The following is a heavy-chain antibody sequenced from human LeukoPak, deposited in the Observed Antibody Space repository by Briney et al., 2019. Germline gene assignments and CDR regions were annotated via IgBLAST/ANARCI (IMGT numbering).Heavy chain of an antibody. V-gene: IGHV3-33*01. D-gene: IGHD6-13*01. CDR3: ARDGYSSSGTMDV. CDR2: IWYDGSNK. Sequence: PGGSLRLSCAASGFTFSSYGMHWVRQAPGKGLEWVAVIWYDGSNKYYADSVKGRFTISRDNSKNTLYLQMNNLRAEDTAVYYCARDGYSSSGTMDVWGKGTTVTVSS. CDR1: GFTFSSYG. J-gene: IGHJ6*03.